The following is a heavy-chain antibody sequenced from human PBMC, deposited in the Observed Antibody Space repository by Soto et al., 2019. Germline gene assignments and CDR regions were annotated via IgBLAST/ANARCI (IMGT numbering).Heavy chain of an antibody. D-gene: IGHD5-12*01. CDR3: ARDRSGYDSIDY. CDR1: GFTFSSYG. J-gene: IGHJ4*02. CDR2: IWYDGSNK. Sequence: QVQLVESGGGVVQPGRSLRLSCAASGFTFSSYGMHWVRQAPGKGLEWVAVIWYDGSNKYYADSVKGRFTISRDNSKNTLYLQMNSLRAVDTAVYYCARDRSGYDSIDYWGQGTLVTVSS. V-gene: IGHV3-33*01.